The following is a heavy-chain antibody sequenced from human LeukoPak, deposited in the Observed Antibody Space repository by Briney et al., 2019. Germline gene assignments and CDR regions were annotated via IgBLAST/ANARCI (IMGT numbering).Heavy chain of an antibody. V-gene: IGHV1-18*01. CDR1: VHTFPNYA. CDR2: ISPHNGYT. J-gene: IGHJ4*02. CDR3: ARTRDYSPRGRYDS. Sequence: ASVKVSCKAPVHTFPNYAVVWVRQAPGQGLEWMGWISPHNGYTNYAQKFQDRVTMTTDTSTSTGYMELRSLRSDDTAIYYCARTRDYSPRGRYDSWGQGTLVSVSS. D-gene: IGHD4-11*01.